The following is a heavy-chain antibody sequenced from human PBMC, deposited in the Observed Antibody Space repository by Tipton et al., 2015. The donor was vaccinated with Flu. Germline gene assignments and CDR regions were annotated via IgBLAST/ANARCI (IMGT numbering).Heavy chain of an antibody. CDR1: GGSISSYY. D-gene: IGHD1-26*01. CDR3: ARDLRVGATFRAFDI. CDR2: IYTSGST. V-gene: IGHV4-4*07. Sequence: LRFSCTVSGGSISSYYWSWIRQPAGKGLEWIGRIYTSGSTNYNPSLKSRVTMSVDTSKNQFSLKLSSVTAADTAVYYCARDLRVGATFRAFDIWGQGTMVTVS. J-gene: IGHJ3*02.